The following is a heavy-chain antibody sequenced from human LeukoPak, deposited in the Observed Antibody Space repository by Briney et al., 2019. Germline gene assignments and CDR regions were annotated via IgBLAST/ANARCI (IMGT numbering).Heavy chain of an antibody. Sequence: GRSLRLSCAASGFTFSSYGMHWVRQAPGKGLEWVAVISYDGSNKYYADSVKGRFTISRDNSKNTLYLQMNSLRAEDTAVYYCARGCAVAGPFDYWGQGTLVTVSS. V-gene: IGHV3-30*03. D-gene: IGHD6-19*01. J-gene: IGHJ4*02. CDR1: GFTFSSYG. CDR3: ARGCAVAGPFDY. CDR2: ISYDGSNK.